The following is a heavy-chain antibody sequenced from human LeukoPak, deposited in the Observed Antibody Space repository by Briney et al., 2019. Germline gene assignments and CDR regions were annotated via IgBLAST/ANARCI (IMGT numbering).Heavy chain of an antibody. V-gene: IGHV1-69*13. CDR1: GGTFSSYA. J-gene: IGHJ5*02. CDR2: IIPIFGTA. D-gene: IGHD1-26*01. Sequence: SVKVSCKASGGTFSSYAISWVRQAPGQGLEWMGGIIPIFGTANYAQKFQGRVTITADESTSTAYMGLSSLRSEDTAVYYCAREPADSVGATGCFLPWGQGTLVTVSS. CDR3: AREPADSVGATGCFLP.